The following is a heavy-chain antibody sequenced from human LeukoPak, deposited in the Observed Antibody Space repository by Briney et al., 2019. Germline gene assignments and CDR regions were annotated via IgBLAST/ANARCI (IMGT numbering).Heavy chain of an antibody. D-gene: IGHD3-10*01. CDR3: ARGNYGPSGFFDL. CDR2: INAGNGNT. V-gene: IGHV1-3*03. CDR1: GYTFTSYA. J-gene: IGHJ2*01. Sequence: ASVKVSCKASGYTFTSYAMNWVRQAPGQGLEWMGWINAGNGNTKYSQEFQGRVTITRDTSASTAYMELSSLRSEDMAVYYCARGNYGPSGFFDLWGRGTLVTVSS.